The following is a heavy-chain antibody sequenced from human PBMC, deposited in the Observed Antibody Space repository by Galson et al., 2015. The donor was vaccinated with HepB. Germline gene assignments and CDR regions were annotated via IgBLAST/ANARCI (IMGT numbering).Heavy chain of an antibody. J-gene: IGHJ6*02. CDR3: TRTILTQLQDYYYYGMDV. V-gene: IGHV1-3*01. CDR1: GYTFTSYA. D-gene: IGHD3-9*01. Sequence: SVKVSCKASGYTFTSYAMHWVRQAPGQRLEWMGWINAGNGNTKYSQKFQGRVTITRDTSASTAYMELSSLRSEDTAVYYCTRTILTQLQDYYYYGMDVWGQGTTVTVSS. CDR2: INAGNGNT.